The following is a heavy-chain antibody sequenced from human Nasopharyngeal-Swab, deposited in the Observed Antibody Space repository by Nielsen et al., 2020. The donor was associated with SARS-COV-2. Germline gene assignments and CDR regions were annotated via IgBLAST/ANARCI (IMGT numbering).Heavy chain of an antibody. V-gene: IGHV1-8*01. CDR1: GYTFTTYD. CDR3: ARGLIVATIFHYYYYMDV. J-gene: IGHJ6*03. D-gene: IGHD5-12*01. Sequence: VSVKVSCKASGYTFTTYDINWVRQATGQGLEWMGWMNPNSGNTGYAQKFQGRVTMTRNTSISTVYMELSSLRSEDTAVYYCARGLIVATIFHYYYYMDVWGKGTTVTVSS. CDR2: MNPNSGNT.